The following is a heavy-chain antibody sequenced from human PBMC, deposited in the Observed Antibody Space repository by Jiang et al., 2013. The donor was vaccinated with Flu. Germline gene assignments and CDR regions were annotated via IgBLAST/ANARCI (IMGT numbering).Heavy chain of an antibody. J-gene: IGHJ6*02. CDR1: GYTFTSYA. CDR3: ARYYGSGTPRGVDV. CDR2: INTNTGNP. V-gene: IGHV7-4-1*02. Sequence: EVKKPGASVKVSCKASGYTFTSYAMNWVRQAPGQGLEWMGWINTNTGNPTYAQGFTGRFVFSLDTSVSTAYLQISSLKAEDTAVYYCARYYGSGTPRGVDVWGQGTTVTVSS. D-gene: IGHD3-10*01.